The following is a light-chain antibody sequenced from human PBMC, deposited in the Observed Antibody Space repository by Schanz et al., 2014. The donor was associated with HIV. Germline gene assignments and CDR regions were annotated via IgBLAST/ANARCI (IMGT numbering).Light chain of an antibody. V-gene: IGKV3-20*01. J-gene: IGKJ1*01. CDR1: QSVSSN. Sequence: EIVMTQSPATLSVSPGERATLSCRASQSVSSNLAWYQQKPGQAPRLVMYDTSNRATDTPARFSGSGSGTDFTLTISRLEPEDFAVYYCQHYGSSRWTFGQGTKVE. CDR2: DTS. CDR3: QHYGSSRWT.